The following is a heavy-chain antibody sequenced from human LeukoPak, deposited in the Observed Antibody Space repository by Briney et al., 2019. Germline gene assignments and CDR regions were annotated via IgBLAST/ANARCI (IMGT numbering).Heavy chain of an antibody. Sequence: TSETLSLTCAVSGGSISSSNWWSWVRQPPGKGLEWIGEIHHSGSTNYNPSLKSRVTISVGKSKNQFSLKLSSVTAADTAVYYCARADIVVVVAAKDHDAFDIWGQGTMVTVSS. CDR3: ARADIVVVVAAKDHDAFDI. CDR1: GGSISSSNW. J-gene: IGHJ3*02. D-gene: IGHD2-15*01. CDR2: IHHSGST. V-gene: IGHV4-4*02.